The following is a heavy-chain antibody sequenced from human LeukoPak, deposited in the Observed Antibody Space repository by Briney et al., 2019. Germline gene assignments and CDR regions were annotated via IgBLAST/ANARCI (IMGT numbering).Heavy chain of an antibody. CDR1: GFTFSSFG. CDR3: VRGVGVSRFNYFDP. V-gene: IGHV3-33*08. CDR2: IWYDASNK. Sequence: GGSLKLSCAASGFTFSSFGMHWVRQAPGKGLEWVAVIWYDASNKYYADSVKGRFTISRDNSKNTLFLQMNSLRDDDTAVYYCVRGVGVSRFNYFDPWGQGTLVIVSS. D-gene: IGHD6-13*01. J-gene: IGHJ5*02.